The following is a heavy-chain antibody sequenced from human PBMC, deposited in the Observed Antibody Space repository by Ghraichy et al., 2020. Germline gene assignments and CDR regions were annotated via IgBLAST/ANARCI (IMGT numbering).Heavy chain of an antibody. V-gene: IGHV3-48*02. CDR2: ITSSSSFR. J-gene: IGHJ6*02. CDR1: GFAFGSYS. Sequence: GGSLRLSCVGSGFAFGSYSMNWVRQSPGKRLEWVSYITSSSSFRSYADSVRGRFTISRDNAQNSLSLQMSSLTDEDTAVYYCARGSMVVRFYYYDGMDVWGHGTTVTVSS. D-gene: IGHD4-23*01. CDR3: ARGSMVVRFYYYDGMDV.